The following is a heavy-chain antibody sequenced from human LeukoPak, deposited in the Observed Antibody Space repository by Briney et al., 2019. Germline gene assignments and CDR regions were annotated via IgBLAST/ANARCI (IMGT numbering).Heavy chain of an antibody. CDR2: ISYDGSNK. CDR3: ASDSPYYGMDV. J-gene: IGHJ6*02. V-gene: IGHV3-30*03. CDR1: GFTFSSYG. Sequence: GGSLRLSCAASGFTFSSYGMRWVRQAPGKGLEWVAVISYDGSNKYYADSVRGRFTISRDNAKNTLYLQMSGLRVEDTAVYHCASDSPYYGMDVWGQGTTVTVSS.